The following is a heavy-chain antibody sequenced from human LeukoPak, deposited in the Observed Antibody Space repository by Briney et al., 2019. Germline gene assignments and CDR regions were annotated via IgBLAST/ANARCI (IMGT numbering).Heavy chain of an antibody. V-gene: IGHV1-2*02. Sequence: GASVKVSCKASGYTFAGYYMHWVRQAPGQGLEWMGWINPNSGGTNYAQKFQGRVTMTRDTSISTAYMELSRLRSDDTAVYYCARDKLELTCSWFDPWGQGTLVTVSS. CDR2: INPNSGGT. J-gene: IGHJ5*02. CDR3: ARDKLELTCSWFDP. CDR1: GYTFAGYY. D-gene: IGHD1-7*01.